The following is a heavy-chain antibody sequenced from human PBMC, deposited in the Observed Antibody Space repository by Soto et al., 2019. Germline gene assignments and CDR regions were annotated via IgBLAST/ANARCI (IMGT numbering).Heavy chain of an antibody. V-gene: IGHV1-18*04. CDR3: ARDLVLPAANPAIWFDP. CDR2: ISAYNGNT. CDR1: GYTFTSYG. Sequence: ASVKVSCKASGYTFTSYGISWVRQAPGQGLEWMGWISAYNGNTNYAQKLQGRVTMTTDTSTSTAYMELRSLRSDDTAVYYCARDLVLPAANPAIWFDPSGQGTLVSVSS. J-gene: IGHJ5*02. D-gene: IGHD2-2*01.